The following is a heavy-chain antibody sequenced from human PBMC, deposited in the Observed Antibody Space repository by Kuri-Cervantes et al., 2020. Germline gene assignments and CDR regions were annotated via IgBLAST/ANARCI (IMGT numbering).Heavy chain of an antibody. CDR1: GGTFSSYA. J-gene: IGHJ4*02. CDR3: ARDHGLHQIATILFSLIY. V-gene: IGHV1-69*13. D-gene: IGHD5-12*01. Sequence: SVKVSCKASGGTFSSYAISWVRQAPGQGLEWMGGIIPIFGTANYAQKFQGRVTITADESTSTAYMELSSLRSEDTAVYYCARDHGLHQIATILFSLIYWGQGTLVTVSS. CDR2: IIPIFGTA.